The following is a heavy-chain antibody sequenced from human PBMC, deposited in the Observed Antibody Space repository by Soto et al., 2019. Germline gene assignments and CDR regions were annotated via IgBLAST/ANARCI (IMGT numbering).Heavy chain of an antibody. Sequence: QVQLVQSGAEVKKPGSSVKVSCKASGGTFSSYAISWVRQAPGQGLEWMGGIIPIFGTANYAQKFQGRVTITADEYTSTAYMELSSLRSEDTAVYYCARDPGYCSGGSCLGYYYGMDVWGQGTTVTVSS. CDR3: ARDPGYCSGGSCLGYYYGMDV. CDR1: GGTFSSYA. CDR2: IIPIFGTA. J-gene: IGHJ6*02. D-gene: IGHD2-15*01. V-gene: IGHV1-69*01.